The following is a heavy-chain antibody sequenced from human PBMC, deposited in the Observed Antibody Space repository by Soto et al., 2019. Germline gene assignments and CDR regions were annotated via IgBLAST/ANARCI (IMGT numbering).Heavy chain of an antibody. D-gene: IGHD6-6*01. J-gene: IGHJ5*02. Sequence: GGSLRLSCAASGFTLSSYAMSWVRQAPGKGLEWVSAISGSGGSTYYADSVKGRSTISRDNSKNTLYLQMNSLRAEDTAVYYCAKDLTRQLAYWLDPWGQGTQVTVSS. CDR2: ISGSGGST. CDR1: GFTLSSYA. V-gene: IGHV3-23*01. CDR3: AKDLTRQLAYWLDP.